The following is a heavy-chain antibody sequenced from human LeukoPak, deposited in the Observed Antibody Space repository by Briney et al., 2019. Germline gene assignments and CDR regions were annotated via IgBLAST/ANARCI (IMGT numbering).Heavy chain of an antibody. CDR3: PGAPNCSSTTSYGY. D-gene: IGHD2-2*01. J-gene: IGHJ4*02. CDR1: GGSISSGDYY. V-gene: IGHV4-30-4*01. CDR2: IYYSGST. Sequence: SQTLSLTCTVSGGSISSGDYYWSWIRQPPGKGLEWIGYIYYSGSTYYNPSLKSRVTISVDTSKNQFSLKLSSVTAADTAVYYCPGAPNCSSTTSYGYWGKGTLVTVSS.